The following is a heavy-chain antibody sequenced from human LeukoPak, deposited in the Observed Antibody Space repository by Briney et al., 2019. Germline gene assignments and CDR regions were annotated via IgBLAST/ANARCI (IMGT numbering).Heavy chain of an antibody. CDR3: ARGTSDSRVTPTRY. Sequence: GGSLRLSCAASGFTFSSYWMSWVRQVPGKGLEWVANIKTDGSEKYYLDSVKGRFTISRDNAKNSLYLQMNSLRAEDTAVYYCARGTSDSRVTPTRYWGQGTLVTVSS. V-gene: IGHV3-7*01. CDR1: GFTFSSYW. J-gene: IGHJ4*02. CDR2: IKTDGSEK. D-gene: IGHD3-22*01.